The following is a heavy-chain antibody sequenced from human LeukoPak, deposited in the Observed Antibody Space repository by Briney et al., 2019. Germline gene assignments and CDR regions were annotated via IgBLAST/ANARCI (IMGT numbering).Heavy chain of an antibody. CDR1: GYSFTNYW. CDR2: IYPGDSDT. J-gene: IGHJ6*03. Sequence: GESLKISCKGSGYSFTNYWIGWVRQMPGKGLEWMGIIYPGDSDTRYSPSFQGQVTISADKSISTAYLQWSSLKVSDTAMYYCARLSDGYNSDYYYMDVWGKGTTVTVSS. D-gene: IGHD5-24*01. CDR3: ARLSDGYNSDYYYMDV. V-gene: IGHV5-51*01.